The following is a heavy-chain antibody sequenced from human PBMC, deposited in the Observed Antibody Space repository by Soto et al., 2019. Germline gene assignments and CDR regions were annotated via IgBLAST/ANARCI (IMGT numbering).Heavy chain of an antibody. CDR2: ISAYNGNT. CDR3: ARVVGALGHWFDP. V-gene: IGHV1-18*01. Sequence: QVQLVQSGAEVKKPGASVKVSCKASGYNFNSYTISWVRQAPGQGLEWMGRISAYNGNTNYAQKLQGRVTMTTDTPTSTVYMELRSLRSDDTAVYHWARVVGALGHWFDPWGQGTLVTVSS. CDR1: GYNFNSYT. J-gene: IGHJ5*02. D-gene: IGHD1-26*01.